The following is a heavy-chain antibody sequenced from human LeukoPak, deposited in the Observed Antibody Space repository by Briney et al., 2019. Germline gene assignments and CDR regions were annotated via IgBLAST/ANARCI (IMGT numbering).Heavy chain of an antibody. CDR1: GGSFSSYA. Sequence: ASVKVSCKASGGSFSSYAISWVRQAPGQGLDWMGGIIPIFGTTDYAQKFQGRVTITADESTSTAYMELSSLRSKDTAVYYCARAHCSGGSCPFSNWFDPWGQGTLVTVSS. V-gene: IGHV1-69*13. CDR2: IIPIFGTT. J-gene: IGHJ5*02. CDR3: ARAHCSGGSCPFSNWFDP. D-gene: IGHD2-15*01.